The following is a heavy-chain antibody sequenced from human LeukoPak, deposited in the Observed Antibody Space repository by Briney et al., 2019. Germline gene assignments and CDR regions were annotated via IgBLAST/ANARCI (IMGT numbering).Heavy chain of an antibody. CDR1: GYTFIGNY. CDR2: INPNSGGI. J-gene: IGHJ3*02. V-gene: IGHV1-2*02. Sequence: VPSVKVSCKASGYTFIGNYMHWVRQAPGQGLEWMGWINPNSGGINYAQKFQGRVTMTRDTSISTAYMEQSRLRSDDTAVYYCARDSRGYSSGWYASYDAFDIWGQGTMVTVSS. D-gene: IGHD6-19*01. CDR3: ARDSRGYSSGWYASYDAFDI.